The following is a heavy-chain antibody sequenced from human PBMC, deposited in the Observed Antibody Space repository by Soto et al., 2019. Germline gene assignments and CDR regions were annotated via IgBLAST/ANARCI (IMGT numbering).Heavy chain of an antibody. V-gene: IGHV3-72*01. CDR1: GFTFSDHY. CDR2: TRNKPNSYTT. Sequence: EVQLVESGGGLVQPGGSLRLSCAASGFTFSDHYMDWVRQAPGKGLEWVGRTRNKPNSYTTEYAASVRGRFTISSDDSNNSLYLQMNRLKTEDTAVYYCAMEGSGPGWTWGQGTLVTVSS. CDR3: AMEGSGPGWT. D-gene: IGHD3-10*01. J-gene: IGHJ5*02.